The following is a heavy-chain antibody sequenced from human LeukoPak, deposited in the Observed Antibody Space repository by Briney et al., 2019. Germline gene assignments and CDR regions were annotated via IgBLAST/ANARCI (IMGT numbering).Heavy chain of an antibody. V-gene: IGHV1-2*02. CDR1: GYTFTDYY. D-gene: IGHD3-22*01. CDR3: ARVNEYDSGDYYGDQDALDI. J-gene: IGHJ3*02. Sequence: ASVKVSCKASGYTFTDYYMHWVRQAPGQGLEWMGWINPNSGGTNYAQKFQGRVTMTRDTSISTAHMELSRLRSDDTAVYYCARVNEYDSGDYYGDQDALDIWGQGTMVTASS. CDR2: INPNSGGT.